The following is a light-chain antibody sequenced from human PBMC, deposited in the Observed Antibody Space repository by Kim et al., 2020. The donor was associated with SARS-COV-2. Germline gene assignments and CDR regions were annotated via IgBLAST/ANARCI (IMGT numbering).Light chain of an antibody. CDR2: EDN. V-gene: IGLV6-57*03. Sequence: GKKLTRSCNRSSGSIASNYVQWYQQRPGSAPNTVIYEDNQRPSGVPDRFSGSIDSSSNSASLTISGLKTEDEADYCCQSYDSSNWVFGGGTQLTVL. CDR3: QSYDSSNWV. CDR1: SGSIASNY. J-gene: IGLJ3*02.